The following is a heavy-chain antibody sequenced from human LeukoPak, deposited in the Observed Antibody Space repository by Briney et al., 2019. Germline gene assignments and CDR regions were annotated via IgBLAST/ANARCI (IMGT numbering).Heavy chain of an antibody. CDR1: GFIFDDYA. CDR2: INWNSGTL. V-gene: IGHV3-9*01. CDR3: ARGLGGDQGYFDL. Sequence: GRSLRLSCAASGFIFDDYAMHWVRQAPGKGLEWVSTINWNSGTLAYADSVKGRFTISRDNAKNSLYLQMNSPRTEDTALYYCARGLGGDQGYFDLWGRGTLATVSS. D-gene: IGHD3-10*01. J-gene: IGHJ2*01.